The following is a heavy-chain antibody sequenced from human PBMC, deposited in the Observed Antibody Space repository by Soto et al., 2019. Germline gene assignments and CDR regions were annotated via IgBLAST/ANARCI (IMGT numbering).Heavy chain of an antibody. J-gene: IGHJ4*02. CDR1: GFNFDNHG. D-gene: IGHD1-7*01. Sequence: GGSLRLSCQASGFNFDNHGMHWVRPAPGKGLEWVAVITYDGSNKYYADSVKGRFTISRDNSKNTLSLHLNTLKPEDTAVYHCAKDRVGGTFYTPLGFWGQGTLVTVSS. V-gene: IGHV3-30*18. CDR3: AKDRVGGTFYTPLGF. CDR2: ITYDGSNK.